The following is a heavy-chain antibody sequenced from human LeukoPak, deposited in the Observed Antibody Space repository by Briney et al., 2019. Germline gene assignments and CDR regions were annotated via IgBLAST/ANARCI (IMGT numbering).Heavy chain of an antibody. Sequence: GGSLRLSCAPAGLTVSSNYMSSVRPAPGEGLEWVSVIYSGGSTYYADSVKGRFTISRDNSKNTLYLQMNSLRAEDTAVYYCARGRRDGYNSDCWGQGTLVIVSS. D-gene: IGHD5-24*01. V-gene: IGHV3-53*01. CDR2: IYSGGST. J-gene: IGHJ4*02. CDR3: ARGRRDGYNSDC. CDR1: GLTVSSNY.